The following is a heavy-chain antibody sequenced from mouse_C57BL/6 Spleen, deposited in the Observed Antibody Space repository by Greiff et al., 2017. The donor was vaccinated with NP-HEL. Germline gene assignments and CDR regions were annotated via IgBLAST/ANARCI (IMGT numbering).Heavy chain of an antibody. CDR2: INPSTGVT. Sequence: QVQLQQPGTELVKPGASVKLSCKASGYTFTSYWMHWVTPRPSQGLEWIGNINPSTGVTNYNEKFKSKATLTVDKSSSTAYMQLSSLTSEDSAVYYCARGRNDFDYWGQGTTLTVSS. CDR1: GYTFTSYW. J-gene: IGHJ2*01. CDR3: ARGRNDFDY. V-gene: IGHV1-53*01.